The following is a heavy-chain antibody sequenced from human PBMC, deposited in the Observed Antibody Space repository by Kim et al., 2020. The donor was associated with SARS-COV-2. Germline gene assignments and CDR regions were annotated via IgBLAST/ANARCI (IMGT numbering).Heavy chain of an antibody. Sequence: SVKVSCKASGGTFSSYAISWVRQAPGQGLEWMGGIIPIFGTANYAQKFQGRVTITADESTSTAYMELSSLRSEDTAVYYCARGEEVEQQLVGYYFDYWGQGTLVTVSS. CDR2: IIPIFGTA. CDR3: ARGEEVEQQLVGYYFDY. CDR1: GGTFSSYA. J-gene: IGHJ4*02. D-gene: IGHD6-13*01. V-gene: IGHV1-69*13.